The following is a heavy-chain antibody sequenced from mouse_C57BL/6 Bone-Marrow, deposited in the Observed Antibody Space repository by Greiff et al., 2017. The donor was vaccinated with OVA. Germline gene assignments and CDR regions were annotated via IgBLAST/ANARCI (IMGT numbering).Heavy chain of an antibody. Sequence: VQLKESGPVLVKPGASVKMSCKASGYTFTDYYMNWVKQSHGKSLEWIGVINPYNGGTSYNQKFKGKATFTADTSSNTAYMQLSSLTTEDSAIYYCARGYYDWYFDVWGTGTTVTVSS. D-gene: IGHD1-1*01. CDR2: INPYNGGT. CDR3: ARGYYDWYFDV. V-gene: IGHV1-19*01. CDR1: GYTFTDYY. J-gene: IGHJ1*03.